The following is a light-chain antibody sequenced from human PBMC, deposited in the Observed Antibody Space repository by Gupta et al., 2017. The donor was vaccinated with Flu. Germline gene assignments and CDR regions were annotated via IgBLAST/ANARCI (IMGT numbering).Light chain of an antibody. CDR2: GAS. Sequence: ERATLSVRASRTVSSSFLAWYQQKPGQAPRLLIYGASSRATGIPDRFSGSGSGTDFTLTISRLEPEDFAVYYCQQYGSSPFTFGPGTKVDIK. CDR3: QQYGSSPFT. CDR1: RTVSSSF. V-gene: IGKV3-20*01. J-gene: IGKJ3*01.